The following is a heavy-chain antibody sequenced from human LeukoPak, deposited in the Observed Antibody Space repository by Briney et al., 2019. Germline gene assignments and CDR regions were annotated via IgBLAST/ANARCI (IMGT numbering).Heavy chain of an antibody. CDR3: ARDVNYYGSGRYNWFDP. CDR1: GGSISSGGYY. Sequence: SQTLSLTCTVSGGSISSGGYYWSWIRQHPGKGLEWIGYIYYSGSTYYNPSLKSRVTISVDTSKNQFSLKLSSVTAADTAVYYCARDVNYYGSGRYNWFDPWGQGTLVTVSS. D-gene: IGHD3-10*01. V-gene: IGHV4-31*03. CDR2: IYYSGST. J-gene: IGHJ5*02.